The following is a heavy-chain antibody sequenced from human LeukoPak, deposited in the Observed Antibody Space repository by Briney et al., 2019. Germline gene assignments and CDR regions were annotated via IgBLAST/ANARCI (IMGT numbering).Heavy chain of an antibody. CDR1: GGSISSYY. J-gene: IGHJ2*01. CDR3: ARDHSSSWYNGYFDL. CDR2: IYTSGST. V-gene: IGHV4-4*07. D-gene: IGHD6-13*01. Sequence: SETLSLTCTVSGGSISSYYWSWIRQPAGKGLEWIGRIYTSGSTNYNPSLKSRVTMSVDMSKNQFSLKLSSVTAADTAVYYCARDHSSSWYNGYFDLWGRGTLVTVSS.